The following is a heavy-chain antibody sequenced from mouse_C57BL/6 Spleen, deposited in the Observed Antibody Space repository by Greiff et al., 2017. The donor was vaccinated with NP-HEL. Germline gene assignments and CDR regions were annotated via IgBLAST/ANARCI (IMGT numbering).Heavy chain of an antibody. CDR1: GYTFTDYN. J-gene: IGHJ3*01. CDR2: INPNNGGT. D-gene: IGHD3-3*01. V-gene: IGHV1-18*01. CDR3: ARGWAFAY. Sequence: EVQLVESGPELVKPGASVKIPCKASGYTFTDYNMDWVKQSHGKSLEWIGDINPNNGGTIYNQKFKGKATLTVDKSSSTAYMELRSLTSEDTAVYYCARGWAFAYWGQGTLVTVSA.